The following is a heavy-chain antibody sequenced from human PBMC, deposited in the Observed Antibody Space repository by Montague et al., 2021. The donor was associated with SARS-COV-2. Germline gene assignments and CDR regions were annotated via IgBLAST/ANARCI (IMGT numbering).Heavy chain of an antibody. D-gene: IGHD2-21*01. CDR1: GGSISSYY. V-gene: IGHV4-59*12. CDR3: ARDRDRFEHFDI. Sequence: SETLSLTCTVSGGSISSYYWDWIRQSPGKGPELIGYGYYNGSTRYNPSLRVRVIISADTSKSQISLRLNSLSAGDTAVYYCARDRDRFEHFDIWGRGTMVTVS. CDR2: GYYNGST. J-gene: IGHJ2*01.